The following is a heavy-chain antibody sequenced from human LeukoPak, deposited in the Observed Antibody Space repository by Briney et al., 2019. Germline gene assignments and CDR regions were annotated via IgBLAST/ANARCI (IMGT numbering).Heavy chain of an antibody. J-gene: IGHJ6*02. D-gene: IGHD5-12*01. Sequence: SETLSLTCTVSGGSISSYYWSWIRQPPGKGLEWIGYIYYSGSTNYNPSLKSRVTISVDTSKNRFSLKLSSVTAADTAVYYCARSYDPASYYYYYGMDVWGQGTTVTVSS. CDR1: GGSISSYY. V-gene: IGHV4-59*12. CDR3: ARSYDPASYYYYYGMDV. CDR2: IYYSGST.